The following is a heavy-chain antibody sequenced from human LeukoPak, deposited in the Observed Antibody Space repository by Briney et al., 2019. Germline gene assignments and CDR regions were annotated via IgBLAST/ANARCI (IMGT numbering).Heavy chain of an antibody. CDR2: IYYSGST. CDR3: AVMYSSSWYWFDP. J-gene: IGHJ5*02. V-gene: IGHV4-59*08. Sequence: SETLALTCTVSGASISSDYWSWIRQPPGKGLEWIGYIYYSGSTNSNPSLKSRVTISVDTSKNQFSLKLSSVTAADTAVYYCAVMYSSSWYWFDPWGQGTLVTVSS. CDR1: GASISSDY. D-gene: IGHD6-13*01.